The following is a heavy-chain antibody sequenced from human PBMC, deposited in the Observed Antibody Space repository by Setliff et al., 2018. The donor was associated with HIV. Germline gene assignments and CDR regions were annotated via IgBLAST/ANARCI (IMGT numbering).Heavy chain of an antibody. D-gene: IGHD3-22*01. J-gene: IGHJ6*04. CDR2: IWSDGSDK. Sequence: PGGSLRLSCAASGFTFSTYGMHWVRQAPGKGLEWVALIWSDGSDKYYVDAVKGRFTISRDNSKSTLYLHMNSLRAEDTAVYYCAKDVYYDSSGYPIDAWGKGTTVTVSS. V-gene: IGHV3-30*02. CDR3: AKDVYYDSSGYPIDA. CDR1: GFTFSTYG.